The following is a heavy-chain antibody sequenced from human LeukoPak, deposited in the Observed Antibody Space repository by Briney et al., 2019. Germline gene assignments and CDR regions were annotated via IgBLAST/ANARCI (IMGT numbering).Heavy chain of an antibody. CDR2: INNDGSIT. Sequence: GGSLRLSCAAYCFTFGSQWMHAVRQAPGKGLVWVSRINNDGSITTYADSVKGRLSISRDNAKNTLYLQMSSLRAEDTAVYFSERVVSGWWYFDYWGQGTLVTVSS. J-gene: IGHJ4*02. V-gene: IGHV3-74*01. D-gene: IGHD6-19*01. CDR3: ERVVSGWWYFDY. CDR1: CFTFGSQW.